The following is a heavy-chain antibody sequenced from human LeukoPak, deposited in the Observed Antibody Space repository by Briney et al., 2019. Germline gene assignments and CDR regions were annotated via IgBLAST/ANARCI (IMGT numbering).Heavy chain of an antibody. Sequence: ASVKVSCKASGYTFTGYYIHWVRQAPGQGLEWMGWINPNSGGTSYARRFQGRVTMTRDTSISTAYMELSSLRSDDTAEYYCGRPGYARGWIRGDFGHWGLGTLVTVSS. J-gene: IGHJ4*02. D-gene: IGHD6-19*01. CDR1: GYTFTGYY. V-gene: IGHV1-2*02. CDR2: INPNSGGT. CDR3: GRPGYARGWIRGDFGH.